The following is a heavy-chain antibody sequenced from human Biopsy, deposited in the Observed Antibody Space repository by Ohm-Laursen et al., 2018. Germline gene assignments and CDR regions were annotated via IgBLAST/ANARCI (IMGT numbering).Heavy chain of an antibody. CDR2: IYYTGNT. D-gene: IGHD2-21*02. CDR3: ARDYAVTVILGLSY. Sequence: SETLSLTCTVSGGSISSYYWNWIRQPPGKGLEWIGYIYYTGNTGYSPTLKSRVTISIDNSKNQFFLKLISVTAEDTAVYYCARDYAVTVILGLSYWGQGALVTVSS. CDR1: GGSISSYY. V-gene: IGHV4-59*01. J-gene: IGHJ4*02.